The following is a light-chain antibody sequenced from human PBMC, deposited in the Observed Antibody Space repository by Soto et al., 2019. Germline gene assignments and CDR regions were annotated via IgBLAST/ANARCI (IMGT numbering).Light chain of an antibody. CDR3: SSYTSSSTLDV. CDR1: SSDVGGYNY. V-gene: IGLV2-14*01. CDR2: DVS. J-gene: IGLJ1*01. Sequence: ALTQPASVSGSPGQSITLSCTGTSSDVGGYNYVSWYQQHPGKAPKLMIYDVSNRPSGVSNRFSGSKSGNTASLTISGLQAEDEADYYCSSYTSSSTLDVFGTGTKLT.